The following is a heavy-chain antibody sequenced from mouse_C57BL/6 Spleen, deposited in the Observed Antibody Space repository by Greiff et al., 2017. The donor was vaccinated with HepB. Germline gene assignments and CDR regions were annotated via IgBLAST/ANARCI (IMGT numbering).Heavy chain of an antibody. Sequence: VQLVESGAELVKPGASVKISCKASGYAFSSYWMNWVKQRPGKGLEWIGQIYPGDGDTNYNGKFKGKATLTADKSSSTAYMQLSSLTSEDSAVYFCARKDYYGSSLDYWGQGTTLTVSS. CDR3: ARKDYYGSSLDY. D-gene: IGHD1-1*01. V-gene: IGHV1-80*01. J-gene: IGHJ2*01. CDR1: GYAFSSYW. CDR2: IYPGDGDT.